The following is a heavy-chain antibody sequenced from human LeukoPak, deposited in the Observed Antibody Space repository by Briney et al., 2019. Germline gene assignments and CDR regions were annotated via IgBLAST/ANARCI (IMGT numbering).Heavy chain of an antibody. CDR2: IYPGDSDT. J-gene: IGHJ4*02. Sequence: PGESLKISCKGSGYSFTSYWIGWVRQMPGKGLEWMGIIYPGDSDTRYSPSFQGQVTISAGKSISTAYLQWSSLKASDTAMYYCARRLGYDILTGYPSGFDYWGQGTLVTVSS. CDR1: GYSFTSYW. V-gene: IGHV5-51*01. CDR3: ARRLGYDILTGYPSGFDY. D-gene: IGHD3-9*01.